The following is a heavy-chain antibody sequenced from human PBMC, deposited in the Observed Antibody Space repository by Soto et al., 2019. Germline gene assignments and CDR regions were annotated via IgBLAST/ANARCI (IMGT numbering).Heavy chain of an antibody. CDR2: IYNSGST. Sequence: QVQLQESGPGLVKPSGTLSLTCAVSGGSMSSSKWWSWVRQPPGKGLEGIGEIYNSGSTNYNPSLKSRVTISVDKSKNQFSLKVSSVTAADTAVYYCASLGTTVTTFDYWGQGTLVTVSS. V-gene: IGHV4-4*02. CDR1: GGSMSSSKW. J-gene: IGHJ4*02. D-gene: IGHD4-4*01. CDR3: ASLGTTVTTFDY.